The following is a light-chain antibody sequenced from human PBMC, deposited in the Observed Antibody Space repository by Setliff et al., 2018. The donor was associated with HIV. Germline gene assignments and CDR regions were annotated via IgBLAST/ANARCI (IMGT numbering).Light chain of an antibody. CDR2: DVS. CDR1: SSDVGGYNY. CDR3: TPYSSNTTLGI. V-gene: IGLV2-14*03. Sequence: QSVLTQPASVSGSPGQSITISCSGTSSDVGGYNYVSWYQQHPGKAPKLMIYDVSNRPSGVSNRFSGSKSGNTASLTISGLQAEDEADYYCTPYSSNTTLGIFGTGTKVTVL. J-gene: IGLJ1*01.